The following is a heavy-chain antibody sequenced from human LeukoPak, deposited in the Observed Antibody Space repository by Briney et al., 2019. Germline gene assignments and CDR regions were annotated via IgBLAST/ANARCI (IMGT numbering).Heavy chain of an antibody. CDR1: GYTFTSYG. CDR3: AREFIVVVPAAMWSYFDY. D-gene: IGHD2-2*01. CDR2: ISAYNGNT. J-gene: IGHJ4*02. V-gene: IGHV1-18*01. Sequence: GASVKVSCKASGYTFTSYGISWVRQAPGQGLEWMGWISAYNGNTNYAQKLQGGVTMTTDTSTSTAYMELRSLRSDDTAVYYCAREFIVVVPAAMWSYFDYWGQGTLVTVSS.